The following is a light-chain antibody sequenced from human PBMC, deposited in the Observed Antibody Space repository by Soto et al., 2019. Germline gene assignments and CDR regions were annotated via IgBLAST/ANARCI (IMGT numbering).Light chain of an antibody. CDR1: QSISSW. Sequence: DIQMTQSPSTLSASVGDRVTITCRASQSISSWLAWYQQKPGKAPKVLIYDASSLESGVPSRFSGSGSGTEFTLTISSLQPDDFAAYYCQQYHTYLTFGQGTKVEIK. J-gene: IGKJ1*01. CDR2: DAS. V-gene: IGKV1-5*01. CDR3: QQYHTYLT.